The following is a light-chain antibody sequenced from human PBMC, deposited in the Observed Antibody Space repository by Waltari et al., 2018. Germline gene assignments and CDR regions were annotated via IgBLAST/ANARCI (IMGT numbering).Light chain of an antibody. J-gene: IGLJ1*01. V-gene: IGLV2-8*01. CDR1: SNDIGSYNY. Sequence: QSALTQPTSASGSPGQSVTISCTGTSNDIGSYNYVSWYQQYPGKAPKLIIYEVFQRPTGVPDRFSGSKSGNTASLTVSGLQIEDEADYYCSSYGGSNNYVFGTGTKITVL. CDR2: EVF. CDR3: SSYGGSNNYV.